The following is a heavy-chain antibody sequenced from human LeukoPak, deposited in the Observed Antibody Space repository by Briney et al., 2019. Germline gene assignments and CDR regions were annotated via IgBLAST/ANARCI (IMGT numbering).Heavy chain of an antibody. CDR3: ARDHAYRADY. D-gene: IGHD2-2*01. CDR2: INQDESKK. CDR1: GFTFSNDW. Sequence: GGSLRLSCAASGFTFSNDWMCWVRQAPGKGLEWVANINQDESKKYYADSVKGRFTTSRDNAKNSLYLQMGSLTAEDTAIYYCARDHAYRADYWGQGTLVTVSS. J-gene: IGHJ4*02. V-gene: IGHV3-7*01.